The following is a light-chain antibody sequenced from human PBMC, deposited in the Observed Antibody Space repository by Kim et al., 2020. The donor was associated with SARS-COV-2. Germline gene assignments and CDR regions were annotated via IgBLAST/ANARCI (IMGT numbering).Light chain of an antibody. J-gene: IGLJ1*01. CDR2: QDS. Sequence: SYELTQPPSVSVSPVQTASITCSGDKLGDKYACWYQQKPGQSPVLVIYQDSKRPSGIPERFSGSNSGNTATLTISGTQAMDEADYYCQAWDNSTAVFGTGTKVTVL. CDR3: QAWDNSTAV. CDR1: KLGDKY. V-gene: IGLV3-1*01.